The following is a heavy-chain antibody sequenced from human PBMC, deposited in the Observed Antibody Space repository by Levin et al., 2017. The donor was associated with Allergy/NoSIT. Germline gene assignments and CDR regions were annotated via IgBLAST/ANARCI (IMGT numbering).Heavy chain of an antibody. J-gene: IGHJ6*03. Sequence: SCAASGFTFSSYAMSWVRQAPGKGLEWVSAISGSGGSTYYADSVKGRFTISRDNSKNTLYLQMDSLRAEDTAVYYCAKRTLVRYQLDYYYDYMDGWGKGTTVTVSS. CDR1: GFTFSSYA. D-gene: IGHD2-2*01. CDR3: AKRTLVRYQLDYYYDYMDG. V-gene: IGHV3-23*01. CDR2: ISGSGGST.